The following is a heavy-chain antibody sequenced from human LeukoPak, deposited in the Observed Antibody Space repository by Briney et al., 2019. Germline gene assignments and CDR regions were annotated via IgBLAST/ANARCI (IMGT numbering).Heavy chain of an antibody. CDR2: IIPIFGTA. V-gene: IGHV1-69*05. CDR3: ASGDSPYYYDSSGYRSYFDY. D-gene: IGHD3-22*01. CDR1: GGTFSSYA. Sequence: SVKVSCKASGGTFSSYAISWVRQAPGQGLEWMGGIIPIFGTANYAQKFQGRVTITTDESTSTAYMELSSLRSEDTAVYYCASGDSPYYYDSSGYRSYFDYWGQGTLVTVSS. J-gene: IGHJ4*02.